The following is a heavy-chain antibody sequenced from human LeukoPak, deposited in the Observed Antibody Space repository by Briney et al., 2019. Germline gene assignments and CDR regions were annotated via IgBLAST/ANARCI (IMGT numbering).Heavy chain of an antibody. D-gene: IGHD4-17*01. CDR2: MSSSSSYI. CDR1: GFSVSSTY. J-gene: IGHJ4*02. CDR3: ARRQDYGDLFDY. V-gene: IGHV3-21*01. Sequence: GGSLRLSCAASGFSVSSTYMSWARQAPGKGLEWVSSMSSSSSYIYYADSVKGRFTISRDNAKNSLYLQMNSLRAEDTAVYYCARRQDYGDLFDYWGQGTQVTVSS.